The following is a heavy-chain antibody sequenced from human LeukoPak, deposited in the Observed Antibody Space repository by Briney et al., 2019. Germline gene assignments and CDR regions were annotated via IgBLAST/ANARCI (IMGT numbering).Heavy chain of an antibody. V-gene: IGHV4-34*01. CDR2: INHSGST. Sequence: SETLSLTCAVYGGSFSGYYWSWIRQPPGKGLEWIGEINHSGSTNYNPSLKSRVTISVDTSKNQFSLKLSSVTAADTAVYYCARGIYGDYSDYWGQGTLVTVSS. J-gene: IGHJ4*02. CDR3: ARGIYGDYSDY. CDR1: GGSFSGYY. D-gene: IGHD4-17*01.